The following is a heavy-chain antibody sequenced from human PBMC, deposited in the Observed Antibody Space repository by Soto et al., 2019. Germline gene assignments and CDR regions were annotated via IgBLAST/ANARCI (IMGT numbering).Heavy chain of an antibody. CDR1: GGSFSGYY. CDR2: INHSGST. Sequence: SETLSLTCAVYGGSFSGYYWSWIRQPPGKGLEWIGEINHSGSTNYNPSLKSRVTISVDTSKNQFSLKLSSVTAADTAVYYCARGVIAAAGQGTWFDPWGQGTLVTVSS. J-gene: IGHJ5*02. V-gene: IGHV4-34*01. D-gene: IGHD6-13*01. CDR3: ARGVIAAAGQGTWFDP.